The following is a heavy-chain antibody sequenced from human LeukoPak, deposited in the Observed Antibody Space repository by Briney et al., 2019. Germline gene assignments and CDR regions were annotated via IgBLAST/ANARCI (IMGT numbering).Heavy chain of an antibody. Sequence: PSETLSLTCTVSGGSISSYYWSWIRQPPGKGLEWIGYIYYSGSTNYNPSLKSRVTISVDTSKNQFSLKLSSVTAADTAVYYCASTTPAYYYDSGAHKWGYYYYYMDVWGKGTTVTVSS. CDR3: ASTTPAYYYDSGAHKWGYYYYYMDV. V-gene: IGHV4-59*08. CDR1: GGSISSYY. D-gene: IGHD3-22*01. CDR2: IYYSGST. J-gene: IGHJ6*03.